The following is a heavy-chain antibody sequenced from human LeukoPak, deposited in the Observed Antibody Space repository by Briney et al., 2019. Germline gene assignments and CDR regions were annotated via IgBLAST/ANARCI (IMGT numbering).Heavy chain of an antibody. CDR3: AKALLWFGEFYYYYYGMDV. V-gene: IGHV3-30*18. CDR2: ISYDGSNK. D-gene: IGHD3-10*01. CDR1: GFTFSSYG. J-gene: IGHJ6*04. Sequence: PGGSLRLSCAASGFTFSSYGMHWVRQAPGKGLEWVAVISYDGSNKYYADSVKGRFTISRDNSKNTLYLQMNSLRAEDTAVYYCAKALLWFGEFYYYYYGMDVWGKGTTVTVSS.